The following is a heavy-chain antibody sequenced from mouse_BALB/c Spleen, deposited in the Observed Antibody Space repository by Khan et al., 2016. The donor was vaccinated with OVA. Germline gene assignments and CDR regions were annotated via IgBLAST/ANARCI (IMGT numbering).Heavy chain of an antibody. CDR3: ARDYWFTY. Sequence: EVELVESGGDLVKPGGSLKLSCAASGFTFSNYAMSWVRQTPEKRLEWVASISSGGTTYYPASVKGRFTISRDKARNSMFLQMNSLRSEDTAMFYCARDYWFTYWGQGTLVTVSA. J-gene: IGHJ3*01. CDR1: GFTFSNYA. CDR2: ISSGGTT. V-gene: IGHV5-6-5*01. D-gene: IGHD1-1*02.